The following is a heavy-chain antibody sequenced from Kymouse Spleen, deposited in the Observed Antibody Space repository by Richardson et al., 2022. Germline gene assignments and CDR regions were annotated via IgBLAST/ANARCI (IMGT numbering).Heavy chain of an antibody. D-gene: IGHD3-10*01. J-gene: IGHJ3*02. CDR2: ISSSSSTI. Sequence: EVQLVESGGGLVQPGGSLRLSCAASGFTFSSYSMNWVRQAPGKGLEWVSYISSSSSTIYYADSVKGRFTISRDNAKNSLYLQMNSLRDEDTAVYYCARWYYGSGSYYNPHDAFDIWGQGTMVTVSS. CDR1: GFTFSSYS. CDR3: ARWYYGSGSYYNPHDAFDI. V-gene: IGHV3-48*02.